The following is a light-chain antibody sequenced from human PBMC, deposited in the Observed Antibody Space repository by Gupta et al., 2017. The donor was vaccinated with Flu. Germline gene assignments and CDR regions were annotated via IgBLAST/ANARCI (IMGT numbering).Light chain of an antibody. CDR1: QSLNNC. CDR3: QQDSHFFWT. J-gene: IGKJ1*01. Sequence: DIQLTQSPSTLSASVGDRVTITCRASQSLNNCLAWFQQKPGQAPKLLIYKGSNLESGVPSRFSGSGSGTEFTLTISSLQPDDSATYYCQQDSHFFWTFGQGTKVE. CDR2: KGS. V-gene: IGKV1-5*03.